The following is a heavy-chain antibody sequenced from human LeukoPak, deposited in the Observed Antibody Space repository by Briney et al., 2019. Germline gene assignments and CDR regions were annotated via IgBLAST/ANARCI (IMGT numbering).Heavy chain of an antibody. CDR1: GFTFSSYT. V-gene: IGHV3-21*04. Sequence: GGSLRLSCAASGFTFSSYTMNWVRQAPGKGLEWVSSIASDNSIHYADSVKGRFTISRDNARNSLYLHMNSLRADDTAVYYCARGKRRFDSWGQGTLVTVSS. CDR3: ARGKRRFDS. J-gene: IGHJ4*02. CDR2: IASDNSI.